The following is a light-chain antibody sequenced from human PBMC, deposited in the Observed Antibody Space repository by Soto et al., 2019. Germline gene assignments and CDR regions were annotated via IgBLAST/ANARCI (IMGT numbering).Light chain of an antibody. Sequence: QSALTQPPSASGSPGQSVAISCTGTASDIGGYTFVSWYQQHPGKAPKLLIYDVNKRPSGVPDLFSGSKSGNTASLTVSGLQADDDADYYCSAHGGTNPYVFGTGTKLTVL. CDR3: SAHGGTNPYV. V-gene: IGLV2-8*01. CDR1: ASDIGGYTF. CDR2: DVN. J-gene: IGLJ1*01.